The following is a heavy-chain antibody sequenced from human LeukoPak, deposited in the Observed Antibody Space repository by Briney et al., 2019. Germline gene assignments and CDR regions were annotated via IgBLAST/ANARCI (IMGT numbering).Heavy chain of an antibody. J-gene: IGHJ4*02. D-gene: IGHD3-22*01. CDR3: ASRYYYDSRGSIGDF. V-gene: IGHV1-24*01. CDR1: GYTLTELS. Sequence: ASAKVSCKVSGYTLTELSMHWVRQAPGKGLEWMGGFDPEDGETIYAQKFQGRVTMTEDTSTDTAYMELSSLRSEDTAVYYCASRYYYDSRGSIGDFWGQGTLVTVSS. CDR2: FDPEDGET.